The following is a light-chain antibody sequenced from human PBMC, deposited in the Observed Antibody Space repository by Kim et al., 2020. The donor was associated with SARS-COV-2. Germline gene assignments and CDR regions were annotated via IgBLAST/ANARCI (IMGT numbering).Light chain of an antibody. CDR3: QSYDSSLSGYV. CDR1: SSNSGAGYD. J-gene: IGLJ1*01. Sequence: GVTTSCTGSSSNSGAGYDVHWYQQLPGTAPKLLIYGNNNRPSGVPDRFSGSKSGTSASLAITGLQAEDEADYYCQSYDSSLSGYVFGTGTKVTVL. V-gene: IGLV1-40*01. CDR2: GNN.